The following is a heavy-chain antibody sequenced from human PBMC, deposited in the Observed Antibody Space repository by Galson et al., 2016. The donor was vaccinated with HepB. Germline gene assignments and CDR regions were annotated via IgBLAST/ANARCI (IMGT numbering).Heavy chain of an antibody. CDR1: GYTFTGYG. D-gene: IGHD3-10*01. CDR3: ARDRAYGGLMFDS. Sequence: SVKVSCKASGYTFTGYGINWVRQAPGQGLEWMGRINTYTGNTNYPQKFQGRVTMTTDTSTSTAYMDLRSLRPDDTAVYYCARDRAYGGLMFDSWGQGTLVTGSS. V-gene: IGHV1-18*01. J-gene: IGHJ4*02. CDR2: INTYTGNT.